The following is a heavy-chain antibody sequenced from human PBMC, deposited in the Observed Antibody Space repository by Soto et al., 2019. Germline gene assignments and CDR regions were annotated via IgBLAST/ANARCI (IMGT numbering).Heavy chain of an antibody. CDR3: VKDAGSSGWYKWFDT. CDR2: ISWNSGRK. V-gene: IGHV3-9*01. CDR1: GFTFDDYG. Sequence: EVQLVESGGGLVQPGRSLRLSCAASGFTFDDYGMHRVRQAPGKGLEWVSSISWNSGRKDYADFVKGRFAISRDNAKNSLSLQMTSLRAEDTALYYCVKDAGSSGWYKWFDTWGHGTLVTVSS. J-gene: IGHJ5*01. D-gene: IGHD6-19*01.